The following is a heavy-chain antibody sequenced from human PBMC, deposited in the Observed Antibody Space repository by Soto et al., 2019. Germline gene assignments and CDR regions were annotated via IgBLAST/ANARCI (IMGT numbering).Heavy chain of an antibody. Sequence: EVQLVESGGGLVHPGGSLKLSCAASGFPFNGSAMHWVRHASGKGLEWVGRIRSKPNNYATAYAASLKGRFTISRDDSKSTAYLQMDSLKTEDTAVYYCAGDFYYNMDVWGQGTTGTVSS. CDR3: AGDFYYNMDV. CDR2: IRSKPNNYAT. J-gene: IGHJ6*02. CDR1: GFPFNGSA. V-gene: IGHV3-73*02.